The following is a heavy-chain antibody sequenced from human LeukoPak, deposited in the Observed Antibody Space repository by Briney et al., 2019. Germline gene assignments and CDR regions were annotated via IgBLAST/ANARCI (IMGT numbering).Heavy chain of an antibody. CDR2: INHSGST. CDR1: GGSFSGYY. J-gene: IGHJ4*02. D-gene: IGHD3-3*01. CDR3: AGFWSGYYGLTLFDY. Sequence: SETLSLTCAVYGGSFSGYYWSWIRQPPGKGLEWIGKINHSGSTNYNPSLKSRVTISVDTSKNQFSLKLSSVTTADTAVYYCAGFWSGYYGLTLFDYWGQGTLVTVSS. V-gene: IGHV4-34*01.